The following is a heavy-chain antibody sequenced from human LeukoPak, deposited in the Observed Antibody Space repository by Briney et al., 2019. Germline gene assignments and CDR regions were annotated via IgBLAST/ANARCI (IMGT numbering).Heavy chain of an antibody. CDR2: IGIAGDT. CDR3: AREITPMGAGFDAFDI. D-gene: IGHD3-16*01. J-gene: IGHJ3*02. V-gene: IGHV3-13*01. CDR1: GFTFGSYD. Sequence: GGSLRLSCVASGFTFGSYDMNWVRQAPEKGLEWVSGIGIAGDTYYPGSVKGRFTVSRENAKNSLYLQMNSLRAEDTAVYYCAREITPMGAGFDAFDIWGRGTMVTVSS.